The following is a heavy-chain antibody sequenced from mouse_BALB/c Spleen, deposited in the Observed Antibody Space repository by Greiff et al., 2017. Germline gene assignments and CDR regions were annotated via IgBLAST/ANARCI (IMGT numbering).Heavy chain of an antibody. CDR3: ARQRLSYAMDD. V-gene: IGHV5-12-2*01. J-gene: IGHJ4*01. D-gene: IGHD3-2*02. CDR1: GFTFSSYT. Sequence: DVQLVESGGGLVQPGGSLKLSCAASGFTFSSYTMSWVRQTPEKRLEWVAYISNGGGSTYYPDTVKGRFTISRDNAKNTLYLQMSSLKSEDTAMYYCARQRLSYAMDDWGQGTSVTVSS. CDR2: ISNGGGST.